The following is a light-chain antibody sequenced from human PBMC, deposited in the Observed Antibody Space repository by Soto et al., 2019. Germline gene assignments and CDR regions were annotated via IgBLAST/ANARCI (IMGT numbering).Light chain of an antibody. Sequence: EIVMTQSPATLSVSPGERATLFCRASQNVGTSLAWYQQIPGQPPRLLIHGASIRATGVPARFTGSGSGTEFNLTISGLQSEDLAVYYCQRYNDWPPWTFGQGTKVEIK. CDR2: GAS. V-gene: IGKV3-15*01. J-gene: IGKJ1*01. CDR1: QNVGTS. CDR3: QRYNDWPPWT.